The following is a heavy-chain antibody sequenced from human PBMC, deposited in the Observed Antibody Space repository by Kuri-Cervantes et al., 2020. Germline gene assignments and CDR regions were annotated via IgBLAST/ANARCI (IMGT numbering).Heavy chain of an antibody. CDR1: GYTFTNYG. D-gene: IGHD6-13*01. CDR2: ISVYNGNT. J-gene: IGHJ3*02. Sequence: ASVKVSCKASGYTFTNYGISWVRQAPGQGLEWMGWISVYNGNTNYAQKLQGRVTMTTDTSTSTAYMELRSLRSDDTAVYYCAREPIAAAGHAFDIWGQGTMVTASS. CDR3: AREPIAAAGHAFDI. V-gene: IGHV1-18*01.